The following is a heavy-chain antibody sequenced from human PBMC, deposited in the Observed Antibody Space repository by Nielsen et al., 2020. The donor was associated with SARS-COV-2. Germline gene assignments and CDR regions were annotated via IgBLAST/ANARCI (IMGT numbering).Heavy chain of an antibody. Sequence: LRLSCAVSGYSISSSNWWGWIRQPPGKGLEWIGYIYYSGSTYYNPSLKSRVTMSVDTSKNQFSLKLSSVTAVDTAVYYCARSILTGYYFDYWGQGTLVTVSS. CDR2: IYYSGST. CDR1: GYSISSSNW. J-gene: IGHJ4*02. CDR3: ARSILTGYYFDY. D-gene: IGHD3-9*01. V-gene: IGHV4-28*01.